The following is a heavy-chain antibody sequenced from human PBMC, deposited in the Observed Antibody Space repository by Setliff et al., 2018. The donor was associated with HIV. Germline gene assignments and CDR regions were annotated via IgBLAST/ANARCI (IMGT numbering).Heavy chain of an antibody. CDR3: ARDSLKVGARYYES. J-gene: IGHJ4*02. V-gene: IGHV1-18*01. D-gene: IGHD1-26*01. CDR1: GGTFSSYA. CDR2: ISTYNGNT. Sequence: ASVKVSCKASGGTFSSYAITWVRQAPGQGLEWMGWISTYNGNTHYAQKLQGRVTMTRDTSTSTVYMELSSLRSEDTAVYYCARDSLKVGARYYESWGQGTLVTVSS.